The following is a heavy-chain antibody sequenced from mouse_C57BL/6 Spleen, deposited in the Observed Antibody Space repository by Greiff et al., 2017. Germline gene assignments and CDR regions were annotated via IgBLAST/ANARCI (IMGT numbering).Heavy chain of an antibody. D-gene: IGHD1-1*01. Sequence: QVQLQQPGAELVKPGASVKLSCKASGYTSTSYWMQWVQQRPGQGLEWIGELDPSDRYTNYTQKFTGKATLTVDTSSSTGYMQLSSLASEDSAVYYCARRGTDYYGSRRGAMDYWGQGTSVTVSS. CDR1: GYTSTSYW. CDR2: LDPSDRYT. V-gene: IGHV1-50*01. J-gene: IGHJ4*01. CDR3: ARRGTDYYGSRRGAMDY.